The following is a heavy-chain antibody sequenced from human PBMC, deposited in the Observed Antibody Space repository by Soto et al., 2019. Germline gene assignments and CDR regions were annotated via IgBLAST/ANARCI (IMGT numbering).Heavy chain of an antibody. D-gene: IGHD1-1*01. V-gene: IGHV1-2*02. CDR1: GSTFTRSY. Sequence: QVQLVQSGAEVRKPGASLKVSCKTSGSTFTRSYIHWVRQAPGQGREWMGWISPNNGDTHFAQRFQGRVTMTRDTSIGTAYMELSSLTSDDTAGYYCARSSPLLGETGTTGVDDWGQGTLVTVSS. CDR2: ISPNNGDT. CDR3: ARSSPLLGETGTTGVDD. J-gene: IGHJ4*02.